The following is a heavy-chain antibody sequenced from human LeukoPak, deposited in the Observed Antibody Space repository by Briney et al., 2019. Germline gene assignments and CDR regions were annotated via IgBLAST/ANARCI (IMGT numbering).Heavy chain of an antibody. D-gene: IGHD3-22*01. CDR1: GFTFSSCV. J-gene: IGHJ4*02. V-gene: IGHV3-23*01. CDR2: IIASGSMS. CDR3: AKEETFSLYYYERSGYPDF. Sequence: GGSLRLSCAASGFTFSSCVMTWIRQTPGKGLEWVSSIIASGSMSYSADSVKGRFTISRDNSDNTLYLQMNGLRVEDTAVYYCAKEETFSLYYYERSGYPDFLRRGTLVTVS.